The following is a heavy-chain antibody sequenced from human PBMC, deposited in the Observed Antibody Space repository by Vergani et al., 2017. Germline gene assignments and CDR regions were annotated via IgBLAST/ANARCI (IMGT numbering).Heavy chain of an antibody. D-gene: IGHD3-3*01. Sequence: VQLVESGGGVVQPGGSLRLSCAASGFTFSRHWMHWVRQAPGKGLVWVSRVNPEGTNTPYADSVKGRFTISRDNAKNMMYLQLNSLRDEDTAVYYCARDKGYDFWSGYPDYWGQGTLVTVSS. V-gene: IGHV3-74*01. CDR3: ARDKGYDFWSGYPDY. J-gene: IGHJ4*02. CDR1: GFTFSRHW. CDR2: VNPEGTNT.